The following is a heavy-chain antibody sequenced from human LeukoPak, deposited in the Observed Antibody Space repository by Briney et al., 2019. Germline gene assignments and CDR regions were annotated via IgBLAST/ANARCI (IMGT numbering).Heavy chain of an antibody. D-gene: IGHD3-10*01. CDR3: ARQTFGLLYFDS. Sequence: SETLSLTCTVSGGSVSGYYWNWIRQPAGKGLEWMGRIYNSGTTNYNPSLESRVTISGDMSRNQLSLQLTSVTAADTAVYYCARQTFGLLYFDSWGQGALVIVSS. J-gene: IGHJ4*02. V-gene: IGHV4-4*07. CDR1: GGSVSGYY. CDR2: IYNSGTT.